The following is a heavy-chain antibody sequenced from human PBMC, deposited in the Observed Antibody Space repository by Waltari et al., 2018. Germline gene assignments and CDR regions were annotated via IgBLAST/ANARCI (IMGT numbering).Heavy chain of an antibody. CDR2: IIPIFGTA. J-gene: IGHJ6*02. Sequence: QVQLVQSGAEVKKPGSSVKVACKASGGTFSSYAISWVRQAPGQGLEWMGRIIPIFGTANYAQKFQGRVTITADKSTSTAYMELSSLRSEDTAVYYCARIAAAGTMSYYYYYGMDVWGQGTTDTVSS. D-gene: IGHD6-13*01. CDR3: ARIAAAGTMSYYYYYGMDV. CDR1: GGTFSSYA. V-gene: IGHV1-69*08.